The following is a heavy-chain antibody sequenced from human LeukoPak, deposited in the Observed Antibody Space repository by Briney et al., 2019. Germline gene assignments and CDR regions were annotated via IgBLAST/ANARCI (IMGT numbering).Heavy chain of an antibody. CDR1: GYSFNTYW. V-gene: IGHV5-51*01. D-gene: IGHD2-15*01. J-gene: IGHJ4*02. CDR2: IYPGDSDT. CDR3: ATGGYCSGGSCHSFFDY. Sequence: GESLKISCKGSGYSFNTYWIGWVRQMPGKGLEWMGIIYPGDSDTRYSPSFEGQVTISADKSISTAYLQWSSLKASDTAMYYCATGGYCSGGSCHSFFDYWGQGTPVTVSS.